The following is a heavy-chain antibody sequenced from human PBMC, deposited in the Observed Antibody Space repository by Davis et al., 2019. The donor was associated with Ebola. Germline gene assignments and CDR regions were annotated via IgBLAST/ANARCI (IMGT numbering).Heavy chain of an antibody. CDR2: VYYSGST. J-gene: IGHJ3*02. Sequence: PSETLSLTCTVSGGSIGSSTYYWGWIRQPPGKGLEWIGSVYYSGSTYYNPSLKSRVTMSVDRSKNQFSLKVSSVTAADTAVYYCAREASTFWPIDAFDIWGQGTMVTVSS. V-gene: IGHV4-39*02. CDR1: GGSIGSSTYY. CDR3: AREASTFWPIDAFDI. D-gene: IGHD2-2*01.